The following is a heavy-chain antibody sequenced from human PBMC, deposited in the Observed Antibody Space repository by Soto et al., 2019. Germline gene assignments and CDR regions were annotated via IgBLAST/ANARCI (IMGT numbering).Heavy chain of an antibody. Sequence: GGSLRLSCAASGFTFSTYTMTWARQAPGKGLEWVGRIKSKTDGGTTDYAAPVKGRFTISRDDSKNTLYLQMNSLKTEDTAVYYCPTDNDNWNYNAFDMWGQGTMVTV. CDR1: GFTFSTYT. V-gene: IGHV3-15*01. J-gene: IGHJ3*02. CDR2: IKSKTDGGTT. D-gene: IGHD1-7*01. CDR3: PTDNDNWNYNAFDM.